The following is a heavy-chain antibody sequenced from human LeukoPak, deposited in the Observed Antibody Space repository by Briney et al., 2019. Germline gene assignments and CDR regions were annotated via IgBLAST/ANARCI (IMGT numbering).Heavy chain of an antibody. Sequence: GASVKVSCKASGYTFTGYYIHWVRQAPGQGLEWMGWINPDSGDTYYAQKSQGRVTMTRDTSITTAYMELSRLRFDDTAIYYCARRSRSSSLGDCFDPWGQGTLVTVSS. CDR1: GYTFTGYY. CDR2: INPDSGDT. D-gene: IGHD6-13*01. CDR3: ARRSRSSSLGDCFDP. J-gene: IGHJ5*02. V-gene: IGHV1-2*02.